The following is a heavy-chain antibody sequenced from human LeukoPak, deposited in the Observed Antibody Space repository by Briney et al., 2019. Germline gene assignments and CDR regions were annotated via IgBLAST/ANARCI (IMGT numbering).Heavy chain of an antibody. J-gene: IGHJ3*02. CDR1: GYSFTIYW. D-gene: IGHD5-12*01. V-gene: IGHV5-51*01. CDR3: ARQLRSGYDYGGDTFDI. Sequence: GESLKISCKGSGYSFTIYWIGWVRQMPGKGLEWMGIIYPGDSDTRYSPSFQGQVTISADKSISTAYLQWSSLKASDTAMYYCARQLRSGYDYGGDTFDIWGQGTMVTVSS. CDR2: IYPGDSDT.